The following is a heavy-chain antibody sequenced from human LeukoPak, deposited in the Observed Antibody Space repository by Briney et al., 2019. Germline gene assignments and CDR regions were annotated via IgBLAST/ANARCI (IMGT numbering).Heavy chain of an antibody. CDR2: INHSGST. CDR3: ARVKSSSSWEDYFDY. Sequence: SETLSLTCAVYGGSFSGYYWSWIRQPPGKGLEWIGEINHSGSTNYNPSLKSRVTISVDTSKNQFSLKLSSVTAADTAVYYCARVKSSSSWEDYFDYWGQGTLVTVSS. D-gene: IGHD6-13*01. V-gene: IGHV4-34*01. J-gene: IGHJ4*02. CDR1: GGSFSGYY.